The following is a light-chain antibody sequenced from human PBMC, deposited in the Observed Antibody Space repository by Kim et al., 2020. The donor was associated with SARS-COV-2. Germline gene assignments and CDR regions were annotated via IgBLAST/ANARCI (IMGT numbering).Light chain of an antibody. CDR2: DAY. Sequence: ASGGDRDKMTCRDSQSISRWLAWYQQKPGKAQKLLIYDAYSVESGVTSRLSGSGCGTEYTLTISSLQPDDCETEYCKQYNSYSWTFGQGTKLEI. CDR1: QSISRW. CDR3: KQYNSYSWT. J-gene: IGKJ1*01. V-gene: IGKV1-5*01.